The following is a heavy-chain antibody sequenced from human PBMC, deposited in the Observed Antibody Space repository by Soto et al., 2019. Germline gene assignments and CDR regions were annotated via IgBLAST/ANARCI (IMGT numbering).Heavy chain of an antibody. V-gene: IGHV1-2*02. CDR3: ARCPSGLRCHLDS. CDR1: GYTFSDYY. J-gene: IGHJ1*01. CDR2: ISPESGGA. D-gene: IGHD1-1*01. Sequence: QVQLVQSGAEVRRPGASVTVSCKAGGYTFSDYYIHWVRQVPGQGLEYLGCISPESGGAASEQKLRGRVTMTRDTAANLAYLPLISLKSHYTAVYFCARCPSGLRCHLDSCGQSNLVNV.